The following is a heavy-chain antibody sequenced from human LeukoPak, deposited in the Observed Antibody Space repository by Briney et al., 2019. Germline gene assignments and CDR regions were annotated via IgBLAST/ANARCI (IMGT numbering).Heavy chain of an antibody. J-gene: IGHJ4*02. CDR2: ISSSSSYI. Sequence: PGGSLRLSCAAPGFTFSSYSMNWVRQAPGKGLEWVSSISSSSSYIYYADSVKGRFTISRDNAKNSLYLQMNSLRAEDTAVYYCARVVGVRGVIIGGENDYWGQGTLVTVSS. D-gene: IGHD3-10*01. CDR3: ARVVGVRGVIIGGENDY. V-gene: IGHV3-21*01. CDR1: GFTFSSYS.